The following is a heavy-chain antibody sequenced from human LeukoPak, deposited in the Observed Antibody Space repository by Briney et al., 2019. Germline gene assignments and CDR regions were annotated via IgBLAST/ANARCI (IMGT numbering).Heavy chain of an antibody. Sequence: PGGSLRLSCAASGFTFSSYGMGWVGQAPGKGVEGVAAISGSGGTTSYADSVTGRFTISRDNAKNSLYLQMNSLRAEDTAVYYCAELGITMIGGVWGKGTTVTISS. V-gene: IGHV3-23*01. D-gene: IGHD3-10*02. CDR1: GFTFSSYG. J-gene: IGHJ6*04. CDR3: AELGITMIGGV. CDR2: ISGSGGTT.